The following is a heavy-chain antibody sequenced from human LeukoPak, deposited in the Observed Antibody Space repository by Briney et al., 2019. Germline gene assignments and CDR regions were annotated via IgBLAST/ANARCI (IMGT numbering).Heavy chain of an antibody. D-gene: IGHD5-18*01. Sequence: SETLSLTCTVSGYSISSGYYWGWIRQPPGKGLEWIGSIYHSGSTYYNPSLKSRVTISVDTSKNQFSLKLSSVTAADTAVYYCARGRWILGGHFDYWGQGTLVTVSS. CDR3: ARGRWILGGHFDY. CDR1: GYSISSGYY. V-gene: IGHV4-38-2*02. J-gene: IGHJ4*02. CDR2: IYHSGST.